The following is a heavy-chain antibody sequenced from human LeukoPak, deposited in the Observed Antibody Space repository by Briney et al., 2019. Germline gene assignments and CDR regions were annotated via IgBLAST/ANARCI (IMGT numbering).Heavy chain of an antibody. CDR2: IYSDNT. CDR3: AKGALAVAGTVGY. Sequence: PGGSLRLSCTVSGFTVSSNSMSWVRQAPGKGLEWVSFIYSDNTHYSDSVKGRFTISRDNAKNSLYLQMNSLRAEDTALYYCAKGALAVAGTVGYWGQGTLVTVSS. CDR1: GFTVSSNS. D-gene: IGHD6-19*01. V-gene: IGHV3-53*05. J-gene: IGHJ4*02.